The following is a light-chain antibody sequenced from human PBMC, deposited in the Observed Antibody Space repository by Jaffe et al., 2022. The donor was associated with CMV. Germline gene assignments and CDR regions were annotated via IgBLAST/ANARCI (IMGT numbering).Light chain of an antibody. CDR2: KAS. J-gene: IGKJ1*01. V-gene: IGKV1-5*03. CDR1: QNVRTE. Sequence: IQMTQSPATLSASIGDKVTLTCRATQNVRTELAWYQQKAGRAPNLLIYKASNLENGVPLRFSGSGSGTEFTLTINGLQPEDFGTYYCQQYETYPWTFGQGTKVEIK. CDR3: QQYETYPWT.